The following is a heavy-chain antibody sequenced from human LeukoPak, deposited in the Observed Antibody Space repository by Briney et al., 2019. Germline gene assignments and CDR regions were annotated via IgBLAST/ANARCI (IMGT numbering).Heavy chain of an antibody. CDR2: ISYDGSNK. D-gene: IGHD3-10*01. Sequence: PGGSLRLSCAASGFTFSRYGMHWVRQAPGKGLEWVAVISYDGSNKYYADSVKGRFTIPRDNSKNTLYLQMNSLRAEDTAVYYCARPVSITMVRGVLGVNWFDPWGQGTLVTVSS. CDR3: ARPVSITMVRGVLGVNWFDP. CDR1: GFTFSRYG. J-gene: IGHJ5*02. V-gene: IGHV3-30*03.